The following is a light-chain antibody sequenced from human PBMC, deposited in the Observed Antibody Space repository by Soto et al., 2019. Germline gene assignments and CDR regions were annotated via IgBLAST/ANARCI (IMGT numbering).Light chain of an antibody. CDR1: HSVSSN. J-gene: IGKJ2*01. CDR2: GAS. V-gene: IGKV3-15*01. Sequence: EIVMTQSPATLSVSPXEXATLSCRASHSVSSNLAWYQHKPGQAPRLLIYGASTRVTGIPARFSGSGSGTEFTLTISSLQSEDFAVYYCQQYNNGPPYTFGQGTQLEIK. CDR3: QQYNNGPPYT.